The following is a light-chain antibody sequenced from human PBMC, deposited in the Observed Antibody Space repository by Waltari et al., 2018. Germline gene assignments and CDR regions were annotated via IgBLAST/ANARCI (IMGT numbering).Light chain of an antibody. Sequence: QSALTQPASVSGSPGQSVTIFCAGTSNDVGGYNSVPWYHQHPGQAPTVIIYDVSDRPSGVSDRFSGSKSGNTASLTISGLQAEDEADYYCSSQSSNDVVLFGGGTKLTVL. CDR2: DVS. J-gene: IGLJ2*01. CDR3: SSQSSNDVVL. V-gene: IGLV2-14*01. CDR1: SNDVGGYNS.